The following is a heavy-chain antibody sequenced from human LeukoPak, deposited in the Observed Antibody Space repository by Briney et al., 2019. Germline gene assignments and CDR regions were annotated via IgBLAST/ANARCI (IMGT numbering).Heavy chain of an antibody. D-gene: IGHD3-10*01. CDR3: ARGVGYYGSGSYYRGFDY. Sequence: ASVKVSCKASGYTFTGYYMHWVRQAPGQGLEWMGWINPNSGGTNYAQKFQGRVTMTRDTSISTAYMELSRLRSDDTAVYYCARGVGYYGSGSYYRGFDYWGQGTLVTVSS. CDR2: INPNSGGT. CDR1: GYTFTGYY. J-gene: IGHJ4*02. V-gene: IGHV1-2*02.